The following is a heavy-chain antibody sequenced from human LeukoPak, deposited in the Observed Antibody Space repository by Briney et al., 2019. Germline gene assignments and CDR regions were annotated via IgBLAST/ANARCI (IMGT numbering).Heavy chain of an antibody. CDR1: GFSFSGYG. J-gene: IGHJ4*02. CDR3: AKDYRLWYGYSGYDAFDY. V-gene: IGHV3-30*18. CDR2: ISYDASDE. D-gene: IGHD5-12*01. Sequence: GGSLRLSCAASGFSFSGYGMHWVSHAPGKGLELLVVISYDASDEYYADSVKGRFTISGDNSKNMMYLQMISLRAEDTAVYYCAKDYRLWYGYSGYDAFDYWGQGTLVTVSS.